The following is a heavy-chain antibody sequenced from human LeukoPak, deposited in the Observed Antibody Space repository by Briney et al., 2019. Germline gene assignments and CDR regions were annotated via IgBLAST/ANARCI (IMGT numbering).Heavy chain of an antibody. J-gene: IGHJ6*04. CDR1: GFTFSSYW. V-gene: IGHV3-74*01. CDR2: INSDGSST. D-gene: IGHD3-9*01. Sequence: GGSLRLSCAASGFTFSSYWMHGVRQAPGKGLVWFSPINSDGSSTSYADSVKGRFTISRDNAKNTLYLQMNSLRAEDTAVYYCARGAVLRYFDPYGMDVWGKGTTVTVSS. CDR3: ARGAVLRYFDPYGMDV.